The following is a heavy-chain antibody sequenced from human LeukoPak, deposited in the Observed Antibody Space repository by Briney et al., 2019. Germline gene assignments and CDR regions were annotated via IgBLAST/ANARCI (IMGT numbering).Heavy chain of an antibody. D-gene: IGHD3-10*01. Sequence: ASVKVSCKASGYTFTGYYMHWVRQAPGQGLEWMGWISAYNGNTNYAQKLQGRVTMTTDTSTSTAYMELRSLRSDDTAVYYCARARDYGSGSYSPLNCWGQGTLVTVSS. V-gene: IGHV1-18*04. CDR3: ARARDYGSGSYSPLNC. CDR2: ISAYNGNT. CDR1: GYTFTGYY. J-gene: IGHJ4*02.